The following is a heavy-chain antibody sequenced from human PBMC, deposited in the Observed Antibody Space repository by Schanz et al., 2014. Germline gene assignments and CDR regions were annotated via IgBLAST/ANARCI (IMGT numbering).Heavy chain of an antibody. CDR1: GFTFGDYA. Sequence: VQLVESGGGVVQPGRSLRLSCAASGFTFGDYAMTWVRQAPGKGLEWVSAINTGVNTYYADSVKGRFTISRDNSKNTLYLQMNSLRPEDTAVYYCARGGPAYYFDDWGQGTLVTVSS. V-gene: IGHV3-23*04. CDR3: ARGGPAYYFDD. CDR2: INTGVNT. J-gene: IGHJ4*02. D-gene: IGHD3-16*01.